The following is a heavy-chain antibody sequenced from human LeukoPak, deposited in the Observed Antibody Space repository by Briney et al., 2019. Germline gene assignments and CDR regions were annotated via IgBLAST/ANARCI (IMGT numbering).Heavy chain of an antibody. V-gene: IGHV3-23*01. CDR3: ARDIAGDIVVVPAAIPFDY. CDR1: GFTFRSYA. Sequence: GGSVRLFCAASGFTFRSYAMSWVRQAPGKGLEWVSGIRGSGGSTYYADSVKGRFHISRDNAKNSLYLQMDSLRAEDTAVYYCARDIAGDIVVVPAAIPFDYWGQGTLVTVSS. J-gene: IGHJ4*02. D-gene: IGHD2-2*01. CDR2: IRGSGGST.